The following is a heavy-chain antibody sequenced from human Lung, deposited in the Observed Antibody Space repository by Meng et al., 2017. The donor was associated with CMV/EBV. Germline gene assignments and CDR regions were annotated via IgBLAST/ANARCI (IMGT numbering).Heavy chain of an antibody. J-gene: IGHJ4*02. V-gene: IGHV4-4*02. CDR2: TDDNGNT. CDR1: GFSIRGNIR. CDR3: ARGKQDAWELLAY. Sequence: VDPAGPLSLTTGVPGFSIRGNIRWTCVRQPPGKGLEWIVDTDDNGNTNYNPALNIRISIALDKSKNHFSLKVNSVTAADTAVYYCARGKQDAWELLAYWGQGALVTVFS. D-gene: IGHD1-26*01.